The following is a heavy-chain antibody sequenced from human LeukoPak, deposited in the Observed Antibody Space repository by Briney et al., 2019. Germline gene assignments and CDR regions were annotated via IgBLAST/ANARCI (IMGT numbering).Heavy chain of an antibody. J-gene: IGHJ6*02. D-gene: IGHD2-8*01. CDR3: ARGARDIVLMVYTYYYYYGMDV. V-gene: IGHV1-18*01. CDR2: ISAYNGNT. Sequence: ASVTVSCKASGYTFTSYGISWVRQAPGQGLEWMGWISAYNGNTNYAQKLQGRVTMTTDTSTSTAYMELRSLRSDDTDVYYCARGARDIVLMVYTYYYYYGMDVWGQGTTVTVSS. CDR1: GYTFTSYG.